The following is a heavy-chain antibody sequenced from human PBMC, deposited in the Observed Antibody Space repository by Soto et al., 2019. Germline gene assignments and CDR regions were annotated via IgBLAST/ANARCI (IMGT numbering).Heavy chain of an antibody. Sequence: QITLKESGPTLVRPPQTLTLTCTFSGFSLTSGVGVGWIRQPPGKALEWLALIYWDDDKRYSPSLKNRLTITKDTLKNQVVLTMTNVGPVDTATYFCAPIDPEIVTVGGHGGFDYWGQGTLVTVSS. CDR2: IYWDDDK. CDR3: APIDPEIVTVGGHGGFDY. D-gene: IGHD5-12*01. J-gene: IGHJ4*02. CDR1: GFSLTSGVG. V-gene: IGHV2-5*02.